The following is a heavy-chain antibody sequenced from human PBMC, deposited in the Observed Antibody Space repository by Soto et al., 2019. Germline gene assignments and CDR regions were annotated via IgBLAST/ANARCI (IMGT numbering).Heavy chain of an antibody. CDR2: ISSSSSTI. CDR3: AFGEESRYYYYGMDV. J-gene: IGHJ6*02. CDR1: GLTFSSYS. Sequence: GGSLRLSCAASGLTFSSYSMNWVRQAPGKGLEWVSYISSSSSTIYYADSVKGRFTISRDNAKNSLYLQMNGLRAEDTAVYHCAFGEESRYYYYGMDVWGQGTTVTVSS. D-gene: IGHD3-10*01. V-gene: IGHV3-48*01.